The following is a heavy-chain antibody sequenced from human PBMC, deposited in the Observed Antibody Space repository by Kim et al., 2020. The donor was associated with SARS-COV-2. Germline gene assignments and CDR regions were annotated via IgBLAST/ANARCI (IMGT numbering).Heavy chain of an antibody. V-gene: IGHV3-15*01. Sequence: GGSLRLSCVVSGFTFSNAWMNWVRQTPGKGLEWVGRIRSKTDGGTTDYPAPVKGRFTISGDDSKNTLYLQMNSLKTEDTAVYYCNTVTAVLVAATTGDYWGQGTLVTVSS. CDR1: GFTFSNAW. D-gene: IGHD2-15*01. J-gene: IGHJ4*02. CDR3: NTVTAVLVAATTGDY. CDR2: IRSKTDGGTT.